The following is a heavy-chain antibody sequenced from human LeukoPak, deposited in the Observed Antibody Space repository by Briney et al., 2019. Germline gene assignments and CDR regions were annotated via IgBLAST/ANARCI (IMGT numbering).Heavy chain of an antibody. D-gene: IGHD6-13*01. V-gene: IGHV1-3*01. CDR3: ARGSAAGLDY. J-gene: IGHJ4*02. CDR2: INAGNGNT. CDR1: GYTFTNNA. Sequence: ASVKVSCKASGYTFTNNAIHWVRRAPGQRLEWMGWINAGNGNTKYSQKFQGRVTITRDTSASTVYMELSSLRYEDTAMYYRARGSAAGLDYWGQGILVTVSS.